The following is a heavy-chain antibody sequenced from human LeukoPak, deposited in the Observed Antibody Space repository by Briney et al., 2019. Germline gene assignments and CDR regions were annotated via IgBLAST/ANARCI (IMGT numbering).Heavy chain of an antibody. J-gene: IGHJ2*01. D-gene: IGHD3-22*01. V-gene: IGHV3-21*01. CDR3: AGSDTIGYSPREWDYWYFDL. CDR2: ISSGSSYV. CDR1: GFTFSRYS. Sequence: GGSLRLSCAVSGFTFSRYSMNWVRRAPGKGLQWVSSISSGSSYVYYSGSVKGRFTISRDNAKNSLFLQMNFLRAEDTAVYYCAGSDTIGYSPREWDYWYFDLWGRGTLVTVSS.